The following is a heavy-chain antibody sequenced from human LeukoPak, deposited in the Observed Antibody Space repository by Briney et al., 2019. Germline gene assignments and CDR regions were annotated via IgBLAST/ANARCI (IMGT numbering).Heavy chain of an antibody. J-gene: IGHJ4*02. V-gene: IGHV3-23*01. CDR2: ISGSGDNT. CDR3: ARSVGGPTYYFDY. Sequence: GGSLRLSCAASGFTFSTYATSWVRQAPGKGLEWVSAISGSGDNTYYADSVKGRFTISRDNAKNSLYLQMDSLRAEDTAVYYCARSVGGPTYYFDYWGQGTLVTVSS. D-gene: IGHD3-16*01. CDR1: GFTFSTYA.